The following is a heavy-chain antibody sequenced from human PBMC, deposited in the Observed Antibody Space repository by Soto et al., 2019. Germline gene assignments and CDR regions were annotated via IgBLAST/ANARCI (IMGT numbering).Heavy chain of an antibody. D-gene: IGHD5-18*01. CDR3: ARHYRWLQSGYYGMDV. Sequence: ASVKVSCKASGYTFTGYYMHWVRQAPGQGLEWMGWIDPNSGGTNYGQKFQGWVTMTRDTSISTAYMELSRLRCDDTAVYYCARHYRWLQSGYYGMDVCGQGSTVTVSS. J-gene: IGHJ6*02. V-gene: IGHV1-2*04. CDR1: GYTFTGYY. CDR2: IDPNSGGT.